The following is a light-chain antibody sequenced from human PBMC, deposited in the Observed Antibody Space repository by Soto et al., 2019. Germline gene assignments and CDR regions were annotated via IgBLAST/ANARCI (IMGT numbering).Light chain of an antibody. V-gene: IGKV3-11*01. Sequence: DIVLTQSPATLSSFPGDRVTLSCRASQSITTSLAWYQHRPGQAPRLLIYPTSIMAAGIPARFSASGSGTDFTLTISDVQPEDFALYYCHQRQSWPRTFGQGTKVDIK. CDR2: PTS. CDR1: QSITTS. CDR3: HQRQSWPRT. J-gene: IGKJ1*01.